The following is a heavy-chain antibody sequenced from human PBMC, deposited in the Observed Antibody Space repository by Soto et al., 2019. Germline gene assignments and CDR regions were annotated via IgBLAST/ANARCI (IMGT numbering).Heavy chain of an antibody. J-gene: IGHJ4*02. V-gene: IGHV3-23*01. D-gene: IGHD3-10*01. CDR3: AVLWSGEPARFDY. Sequence: GGSLRLSCAASGFTFSNYAMSWVRQAPGKGLEWVSVISGSGSDTFYADSVKGRFTISRDSSKNTLYLQMNGLRAEDTAVYYCAVLWSGEPARFDYWGQGTLVTVSS. CDR1: GFTFSNYA. CDR2: ISGSGSDT.